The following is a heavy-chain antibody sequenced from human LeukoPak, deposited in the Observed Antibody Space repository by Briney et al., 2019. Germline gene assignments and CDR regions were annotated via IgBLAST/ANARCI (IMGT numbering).Heavy chain of an antibody. CDR1: GFTFSSHA. D-gene: IGHD6-19*01. CDR2: LSSGGGST. J-gene: IGHJ4*02. V-gene: IGHV3-23*01. CDR3: AKRDSSGWYVLDY. Sequence: GGSLRLSCAASGFTFSSHAMSWVRQAPGKGLEWVSSLSSGGGSTYYTDSVKGRFTISRDNSGNTLYLQMNSLRPEDTAVYYCAKRDSSGWYVLDYWGQGTLVTVSS.